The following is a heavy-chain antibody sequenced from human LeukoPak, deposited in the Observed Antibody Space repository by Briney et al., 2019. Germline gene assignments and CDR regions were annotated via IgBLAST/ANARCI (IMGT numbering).Heavy chain of an antibody. CDR3: ARLGNLDTAMVQKDYFDY. D-gene: IGHD5-18*01. Sequence: ASVKVSCKASGYTFTGYYMHWVRQAPGQRLEWMGWINPNSGGTNYAQKFQGRVTMTRDTSISTAYMELSRLRSDDTAVYYCARLGNLDTAMVQKDYFDYWGQGTLVTVSS. V-gene: IGHV1-2*02. CDR1: GYTFTGYY. J-gene: IGHJ4*02. CDR2: INPNSGGT.